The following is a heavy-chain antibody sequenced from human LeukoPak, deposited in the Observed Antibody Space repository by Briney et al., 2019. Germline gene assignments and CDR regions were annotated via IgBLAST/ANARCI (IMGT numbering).Heavy chain of an antibody. CDR2: ISGSGGST. D-gene: IGHD2-15*01. CDR3: AKGLVAAATITQGYMDV. V-gene: IGHV3-23*01. Sequence: GGSLRLSCAAPAFTFSSYAMSWVRQAPGKGLDWVSAISGSGGSTYYADSVKGRFTISRDNSKNTLYLQMNSLRAEDTAVYYCAKGLVAAATITQGYMDVWGKGTTVTVSS. CDR1: AFTFSSYA. J-gene: IGHJ6*03.